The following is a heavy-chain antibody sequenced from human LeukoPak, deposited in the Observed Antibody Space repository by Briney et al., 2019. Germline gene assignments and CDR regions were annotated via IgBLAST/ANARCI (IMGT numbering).Heavy chain of an antibody. Sequence: PSETLSLTCTVSGDSISSYYWSWIRQPPGKGLEWIANIYYSGSTNYNPSLKSRVTISVDTSKNQFSLKLSSVTAADTAVYYCARTGSDWYPLNNWGQGTLVTVSS. D-gene: IGHD6-19*01. J-gene: IGHJ4*02. CDR1: GDSISSYY. CDR3: ARTGSDWYPLNN. CDR2: IYYSGST. V-gene: IGHV4-59*01.